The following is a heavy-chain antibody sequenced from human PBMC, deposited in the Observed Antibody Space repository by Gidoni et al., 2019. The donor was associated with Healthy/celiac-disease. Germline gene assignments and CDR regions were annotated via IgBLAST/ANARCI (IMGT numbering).Heavy chain of an antibody. D-gene: IGHD2-15*01. CDR3: AGGYCSGGSCSSFDY. CDR1: GYSFPSYW. CDR2: IYPGDSDT. Sequence: EVQLVQSGAEVKKPGESLTISCKGSGYSFPSYWLGWVRPLHGNGLEWMGIIYPGDSDTRYSPSFQGQVTISADKSISTAYLQWSSLKASDTAMYYCAGGYCSGGSCSSFDYWGQGTLVTVSS. V-gene: IGHV5-51*03. J-gene: IGHJ4*02.